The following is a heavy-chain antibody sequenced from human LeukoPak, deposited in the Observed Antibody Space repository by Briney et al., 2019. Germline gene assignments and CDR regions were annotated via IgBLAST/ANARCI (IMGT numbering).Heavy chain of an antibody. V-gene: IGHV4-39*07. CDR3: ARAAAAKGLDV. J-gene: IGHJ6*04. CDR2: IYYSGST. D-gene: IGHD6-13*01. CDR1: GGSISSSSYY. Sequence: PSETLSLTCTVSGGSISSSSYYWGWIRQPPGKGLEWIGSIYYSGSTYYNPSLKSRVTISVDTSKNQFSLKLSSVTAADTAVYYCARAAAAKGLDVWGKGTTVTISS.